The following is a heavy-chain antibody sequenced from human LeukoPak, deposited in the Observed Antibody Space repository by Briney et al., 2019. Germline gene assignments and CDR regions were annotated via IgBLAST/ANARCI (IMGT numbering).Heavy chain of an antibody. CDR1: GYSVISYG. V-gene: IGHV1-18*01. Sequence: ASVKLSCTGSGYSVISYGISWGRQTPAPGNERMGWISAYNGNTNNAQKLQGRVTMTTDTSTSTAYMELRSLRSDGTAVYYCARVAEDCSSTSCYAGVDYWGQGTLVTVSS. D-gene: IGHD2-2*01. J-gene: IGHJ4*02. CDR2: ISAYNGNT. CDR3: ARVAEDCSSTSCYAGVDY.